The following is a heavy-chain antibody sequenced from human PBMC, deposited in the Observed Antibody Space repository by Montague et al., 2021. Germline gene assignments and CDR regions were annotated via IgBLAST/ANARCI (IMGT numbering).Heavy chain of an antibody. D-gene: IGHD4-23*01. J-gene: IGHJ4*02. V-gene: IGHV4-31*03. Sequence: TLSLTCNVSGGAISSEGYYWSWIRQHPGKGLEWIGYIYSSGSTYYSPSLESRIAISVDTSQNQFSLRLTSVTAADTAVYFCASGNDYSGNCFDYWGQGTLVTVSS. CDR1: GGAISSEGYY. CDR3: ASGNDYSGNCFDY. CDR2: IYSSGST.